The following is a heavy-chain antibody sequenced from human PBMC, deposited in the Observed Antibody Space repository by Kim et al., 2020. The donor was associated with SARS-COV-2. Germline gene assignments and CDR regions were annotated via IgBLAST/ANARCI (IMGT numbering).Heavy chain of an antibody. CDR3: ARPSYDFWSGYYTFFDY. J-gene: IGHJ4*02. D-gene: IGHD3-3*01. Sequence: FKGRVTITADESTSTAYIELSSLRSEDTAVYYCARPSYDFWSGYYTFFDYWGQGTLVTVSS. V-gene: IGHV1-69*01.